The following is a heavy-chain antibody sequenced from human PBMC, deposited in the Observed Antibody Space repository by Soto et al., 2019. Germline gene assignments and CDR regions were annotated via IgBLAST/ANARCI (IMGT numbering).Heavy chain of an antibody. J-gene: IGHJ4*02. D-gene: IGHD6-13*01. CDR2: IYYSGST. CDR3: ASNGHSSSWYYFDY. Sequence: SETLSLTCTVSGGSVSSGSYYWGWIRQPPGKGLEWIGYIYYSGSTNYNPSLKSRVTISVDTSKNQFSLKLSSVTAADTAVYYCASNGHSSSWYYFDYWGQGTLVTVSS. V-gene: IGHV4-61*01. CDR1: GGSVSSGSYY.